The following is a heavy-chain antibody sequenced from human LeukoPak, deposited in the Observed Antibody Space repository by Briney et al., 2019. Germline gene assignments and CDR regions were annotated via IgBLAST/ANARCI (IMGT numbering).Heavy chain of an antibody. V-gene: IGHV3-48*02. Sequence: GGSLRLSCAASGFTFSSYSMNWARQAPGKGLEWVSYISGSSTTIYYADSVKGRFTISRDNAKNSLYLQMDSLRDEDTAVYYCARSQYNWNYVGYWGQGTLVTVSS. CDR1: GFTFSSYS. CDR2: ISGSSTTI. D-gene: IGHD1-20*01. J-gene: IGHJ4*02. CDR3: ARSQYNWNYVGY.